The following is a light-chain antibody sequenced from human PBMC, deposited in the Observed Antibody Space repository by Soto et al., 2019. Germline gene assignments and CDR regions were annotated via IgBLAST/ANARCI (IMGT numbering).Light chain of an antibody. Sequence: LTASPGTVSLEPRERATLYCRASPSVSSSYLAWYQQKPGQAPRLLIYGASSRATGIPDRFSGSGSGTDFTLTISSLEPEDFAVYYCQQYGSSPITVGQWTRLEIK. V-gene: IGKV3-20*01. J-gene: IGKJ5*01. CDR1: PSVSSSY. CDR3: QQYGSSPIT. CDR2: GAS.